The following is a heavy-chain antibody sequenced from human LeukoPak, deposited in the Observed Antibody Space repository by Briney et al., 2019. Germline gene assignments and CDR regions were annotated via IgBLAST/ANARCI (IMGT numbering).Heavy chain of an antibody. D-gene: IGHD6-6*01. V-gene: IGHV3-9*01. CDR1: GFTFDDYA. J-gene: IGHJ4*02. Sequence: GGSLRLSCAASGFTFDDYAMPWVRQAPGKGLEWVSGISWNSGSIGYADSAKGRFTISRDNAKNSLYLQMNSLRAEDTALYYCAKALQPLIAARPIDYWGQGTLVTVSS. CDR2: ISWNSGSI. CDR3: AKALQPLIAARPIDY.